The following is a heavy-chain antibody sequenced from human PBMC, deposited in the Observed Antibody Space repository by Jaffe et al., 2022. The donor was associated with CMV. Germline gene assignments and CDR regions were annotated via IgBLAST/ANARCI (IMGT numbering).Heavy chain of an antibody. CDR1: GYALTTYG. CDR3: AREGTPTYNSLTGYYLVQYFQQ. Sequence: QVHLVQSGPEVKKPGASVKVSCKASGYALTTYGINWVRQAPGQGLEWMGWISAYNGNTNYAQKFQGRVTMTTETSTNTAYMELRSLRSDDTAVYYCAREGTPTYNSLTGYYLVQYFQQWGQGTLVTVSS. J-gene: IGHJ1*01. V-gene: IGHV1-18*01. D-gene: IGHD3-9*01. CDR2: ISAYNGNT.